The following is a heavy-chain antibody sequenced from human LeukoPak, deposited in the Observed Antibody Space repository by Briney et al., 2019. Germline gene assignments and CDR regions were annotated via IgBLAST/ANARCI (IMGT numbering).Heavy chain of an antibody. V-gene: IGHV3-7*04. CDR2: IKQDGSKK. CDR1: GFPSGIFW. J-gene: IGHJ4*02. CDR3: TRVGYIDEGIDY. Sequence: PGGSLRLSCVPSGFPSGIFWITGFGQPPGRGLEWLANIKQDGSKKSYVDSVKGRFTISRDNAKNSLYLQMNSLRAEDTAIYYCTRVGYIDEGIDYWGQGTLVTVSS. D-gene: IGHD5-24*01.